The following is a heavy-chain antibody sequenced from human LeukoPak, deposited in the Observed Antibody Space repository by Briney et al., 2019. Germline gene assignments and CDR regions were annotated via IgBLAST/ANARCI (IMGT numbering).Heavy chain of an antibody. CDR3: ARGIHLGYCSGGSCLGSDWFDP. CDR2: IYTSGST. CDR1: GGSISSYY. Sequence: PSETLSLTCTVSGGSISSYYWGWIRQPAGKGLEWIGRIYTSGSTNYNPSLKSRVTMSVDTSKNQFSLKLSSVTAADTAVYYCARGIHLGYCSGGSCLGSDWFDPWGQGTLVTVSS. D-gene: IGHD2-15*01. J-gene: IGHJ5*02. V-gene: IGHV4-4*07.